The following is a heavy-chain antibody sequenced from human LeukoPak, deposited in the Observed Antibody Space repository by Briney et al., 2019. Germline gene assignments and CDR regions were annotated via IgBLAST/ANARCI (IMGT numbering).Heavy chain of an antibody. J-gene: IGHJ4*02. Sequence: ASVKVSCKASGYTFSSDGISWVRQAPGQGREWMGWINPNSGGTNYAQKFQGRVTMTRDTSISTAYMELSRLRSDDTAVYYCARGGIAVAGRSFGYWGQGTLVTVSS. CDR1: GYTFSSDG. CDR3: ARGGIAVAGRSFGY. CDR2: INPNSGGT. V-gene: IGHV1-2*02. D-gene: IGHD6-19*01.